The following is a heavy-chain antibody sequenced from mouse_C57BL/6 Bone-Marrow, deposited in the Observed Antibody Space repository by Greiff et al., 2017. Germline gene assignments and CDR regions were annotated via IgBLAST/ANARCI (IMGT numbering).Heavy chain of an antibody. CDR2: INPGSGGT. J-gene: IGHJ3*01. V-gene: IGHV1-54*01. CDR1: GYAFTNYL. D-gene: IGHD4-1*01. Sequence: QVQLQQSGAELVRPGTSVKVSCKASGYAFTNYLIEWVKQRPGQGLEWIGVINPGSGGTNYNEKFKGKATLTADKSSSTAYMQLSSRTSEDSAVYFCARSMNWDSWFAYWGQGTLVTVSA. CDR3: ARSMNWDSWFAY.